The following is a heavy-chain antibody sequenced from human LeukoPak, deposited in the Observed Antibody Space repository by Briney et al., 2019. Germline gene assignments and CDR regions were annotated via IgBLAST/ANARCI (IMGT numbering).Heavy chain of an antibody. CDR2: IIPIFGTA. CDR1: GGTFSSYA. J-gene: IGHJ6*03. V-gene: IGHV1-69*13. CDR3: ARSCIGITIFGAVNFGHYYYMDV. D-gene: IGHD3-3*01. Sequence: PRASVKVSCKASGGTFSSYAISWVRQAPGQGLEWMGGIIPIFGTANYAQKFQGRVTITADESTSTAYMELSSLRSEDTAVYYCARSCIGITIFGAVNFGHYYYMDVWGKGTTVTVSS.